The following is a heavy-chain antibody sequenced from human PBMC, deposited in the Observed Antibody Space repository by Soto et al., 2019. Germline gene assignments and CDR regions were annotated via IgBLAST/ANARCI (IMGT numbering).Heavy chain of an antibody. CDR2: IYYSGST. Sequence: SETLSLTCTVSGGSISSSSYYWGWIRQPPGKGLEWIGSIYYSGSTYYNPSLKSRVTISVDTSKNQFSLKLSSVTAADTAVYYCAKSAVWYFDYWGQGTMVTVSS. CDR1: GGSISSSSYY. V-gene: IGHV4-39*01. D-gene: IGHD2-8*01. J-gene: IGHJ4*02. CDR3: AKSAVWYFDY.